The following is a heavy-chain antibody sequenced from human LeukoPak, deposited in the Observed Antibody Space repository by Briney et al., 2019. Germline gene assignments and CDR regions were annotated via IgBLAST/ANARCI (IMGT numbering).Heavy chain of an antibody. V-gene: IGHV1-18*01. J-gene: IGHJ6*03. CDR1: GYTFTNYG. Sequence: ASVKVSCKASGYTFTNYGISWVRQAPGQGLEWMGWISAYNGNTNYAQKLQGRVTMTTDTSTSTAYMELRSLRSDDTAVYYCARVPIAAAATTYYYYYYYMDVWGKGTTVTVSS. CDR3: ARVPIAAAATTYYYYYYYMDV. CDR2: ISAYNGNT. D-gene: IGHD6-13*01.